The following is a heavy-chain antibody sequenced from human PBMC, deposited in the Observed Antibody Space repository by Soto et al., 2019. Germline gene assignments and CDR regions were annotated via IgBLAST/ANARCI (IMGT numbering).Heavy chain of an antibody. CDR3: ARGYYYDSSGPWAHLYY. J-gene: IGHJ4*02. D-gene: IGHD3-22*01. CDR1: GGSISSGDYY. CDR2: IYYSGST. V-gene: IGHV4-30-4*01. Sequence: SETLSLTCTVSGGSISSGDYYWSWIRQPPGKGLEWIGYIYYSGSTYYNPSLKSRVTISVDTSKNQFSLKLSSVTAADTAVYYCARGYYYDSSGPWAHLYYWGQGTLVTVSS.